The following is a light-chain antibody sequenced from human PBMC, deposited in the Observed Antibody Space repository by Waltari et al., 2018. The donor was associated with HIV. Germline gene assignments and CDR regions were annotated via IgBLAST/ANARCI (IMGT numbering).Light chain of an antibody. CDR1: SSDVGGYNY. J-gene: IGLJ3*02. V-gene: IGLV2-23*02. CDR2: DVS. CDR3: CSYAGSSTPWV. Sequence: QSALTQPASVSGSPGQSITIPCTGPSSDVGGYNYVSWYQQHPGNAPKLMIYDVSKRPSGVSNRFSGSKSGNKASLTISGLQAEDEADYYCCSYAGSSTPWVFGGGTKLTVL.